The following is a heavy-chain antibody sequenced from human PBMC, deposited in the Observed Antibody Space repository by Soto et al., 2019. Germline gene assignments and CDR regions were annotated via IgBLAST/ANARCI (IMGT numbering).Heavy chain of an antibody. CDR2: IYHSGST. J-gene: IGHJ5*02. Sequence: SETLSLTCAVSGGSISSSNWWSWVRQPPGKGLEWIGEIYHSGSTNYNPSLKSRVTISVDKSKNQFSLKLSSVTAADTAVYYCAREMLRWNNWFDPWGQGTPVTVSS. D-gene: IGHD3-3*01. CDR3: AREMLRWNNWFDP. V-gene: IGHV4-4*02. CDR1: GGSISSSNW.